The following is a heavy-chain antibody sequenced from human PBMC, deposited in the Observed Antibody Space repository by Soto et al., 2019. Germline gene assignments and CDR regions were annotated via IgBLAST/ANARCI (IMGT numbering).Heavy chain of an antibody. Sequence: QVQLVQSGAEVKKPGSSVKVSCKASGGTFSSYTISWVRQAPGQGLEWMGRIIPILGIANYAQKFQGRVPITADKSTSTAYMELSSLRSEDTAVYYCARDTRAVRGVIIPDYYYGMDVWGQGTTVTVSS. V-gene: IGHV1-69*08. J-gene: IGHJ6*02. D-gene: IGHD3-10*01. CDR3: ARDTRAVRGVIIPDYYYGMDV. CDR2: IIPILGIA. CDR1: GGTFSSYT.